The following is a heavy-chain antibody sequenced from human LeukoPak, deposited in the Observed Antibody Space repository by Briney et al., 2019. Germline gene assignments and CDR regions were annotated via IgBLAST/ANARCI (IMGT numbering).Heavy chain of an antibody. J-gene: IGHJ6*03. Sequence: GGSLRLSCAASGFTLSSYGMHWVRQAPGKGLEWVAFIRYDGSNKYYADSVKGRFTISRDNSKNTLYLQMNSLRAEDTAVYYCAKLSSYYYYYMDVWGKGTTVTISS. V-gene: IGHV3-30*02. CDR1: GFTLSSYG. CDR2: IRYDGSNK. CDR3: AKLSSYYYYYMDV. D-gene: IGHD3-16*02.